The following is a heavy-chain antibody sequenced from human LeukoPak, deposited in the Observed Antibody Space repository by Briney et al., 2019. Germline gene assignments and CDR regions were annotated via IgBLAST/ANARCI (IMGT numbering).Heavy chain of an antibody. V-gene: IGHV3-74*01. CDR2: IDTDGSNT. D-gene: IGHD5-12*01. J-gene: IGHJ4*02. CDR3: TRGYAGIDY. Sequence: GGSLRLSCAASGFTFSSYWMHWVRQAPGTGLVWVSRIDTDGSNTIYADSVKGRFTISRDNAKNTLYLQMNSLRAEDTAVYYCTRGYAGIDYWGQGTLVTVSS. CDR1: GFTFSSYW.